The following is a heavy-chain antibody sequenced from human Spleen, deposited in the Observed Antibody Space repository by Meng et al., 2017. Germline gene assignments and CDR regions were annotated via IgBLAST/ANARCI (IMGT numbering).Heavy chain of an antibody. Sequence: SETLSLTCTVSGDSISFYYWSWIRQPPGKGLEYIGYIYYSGITNYNPSLRSRVTISVDTSKNQFSLKLNSVTAADTAVYYCAREAPITHHFDYWGQGTLVTVSS. CDR3: AREAPITHHFDY. V-gene: IGHV4-59*01. CDR1: GDSISFYY. J-gene: IGHJ4*02. D-gene: IGHD1-14*01. CDR2: IYYSGIT.